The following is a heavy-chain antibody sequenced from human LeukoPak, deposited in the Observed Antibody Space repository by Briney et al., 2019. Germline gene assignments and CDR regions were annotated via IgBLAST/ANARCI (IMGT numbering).Heavy chain of an antibody. D-gene: IGHD6-19*01. J-gene: IGHJ4*02. CDR2: INPNSGGT. Sequence: ASVKVSCKASGYTFTGYYMHWVRQAPGQGLEWMGWINPNSGGTNYAQKFQGRVTMTRDTSISTAYMELSSLRSEDTAVYYCARDRGVAVAGSDYWGQGTLVTVSS. CDR3: ARDRGVAVAGSDY. V-gene: IGHV1-2*02. CDR1: GYTFTGYY.